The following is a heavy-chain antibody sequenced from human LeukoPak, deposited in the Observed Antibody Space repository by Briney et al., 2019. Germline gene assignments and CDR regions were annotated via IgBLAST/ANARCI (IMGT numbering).Heavy chain of an antibody. Sequence: PGGSLRLSCVASGFTFSAYGMNWVRQAPGKGLEWVAYISGGGGTIYYADSVKGRFTISRDNAKNSLYLQMDSLRAEDTAVYYCARNQEIDYYDSSGFYWGVEYWGQGTLVTVSS. D-gene: IGHD3-22*01. CDR2: ISGGGGTI. CDR3: ARNQEIDYYDSSGFYWGVEY. CDR1: GFTFSAYG. J-gene: IGHJ4*02. V-gene: IGHV3-48*01.